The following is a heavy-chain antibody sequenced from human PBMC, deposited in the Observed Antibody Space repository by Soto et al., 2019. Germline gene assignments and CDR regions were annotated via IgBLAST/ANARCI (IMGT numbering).Heavy chain of an antibody. CDR3: ARHRFGYYYGMDV. CDR1: GGSISSYY. CDR2: IYYSGST. V-gene: IGHV4-59*08. J-gene: IGHJ6*02. Sequence: QVQLQESGPGLVKPSETLSLTCTVSGGSISSYYWSWIRQPPGKGLEWIGYIYYSGSTNYNPSIKSRVTISVDTSKNQFSLKLSSVTAADTAVYYCARHRFGYYYGMDVWGQGTTVTVSS. D-gene: IGHD3-3*01.